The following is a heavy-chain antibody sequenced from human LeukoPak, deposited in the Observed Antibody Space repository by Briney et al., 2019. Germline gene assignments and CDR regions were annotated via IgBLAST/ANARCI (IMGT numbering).Heavy chain of an antibody. CDR3: ARVGLVGSSWYSDYYGMDV. Sequence: SETLSLTCSVSDGSISSYYWSWIRQPPGKGLEWIGYIYYSGSTNYNPSLKSRVTISVDTSKNQFSLKLSSVTAADTAVYYCARVGLVGSSWYSDYYGMDVWGQGTTVTVSS. J-gene: IGHJ6*02. CDR1: DGSISSYY. D-gene: IGHD6-13*01. CDR2: IYYSGST. V-gene: IGHV4-59*01.